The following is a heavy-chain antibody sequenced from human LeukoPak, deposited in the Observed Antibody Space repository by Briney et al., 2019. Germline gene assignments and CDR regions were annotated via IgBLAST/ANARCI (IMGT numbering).Heavy chain of an antibody. CDR2: ISYDGSNK. D-gene: IGHD3-9*01. CDR3: ARESAPGYDILTGRPTY. V-gene: IGHV3-30*04. J-gene: IGHJ4*02. CDR1: GFTFSSYA. Sequence: GGSLRLSCAASGFTFSSYAMHWVRQAPGKGLEWVAGISYDGSNKYYADSVKGRFTISRDNSKNTLYLQMNSLRAEDTAVYYCARESAPGYDILTGRPTYWGQGTLVTVSS.